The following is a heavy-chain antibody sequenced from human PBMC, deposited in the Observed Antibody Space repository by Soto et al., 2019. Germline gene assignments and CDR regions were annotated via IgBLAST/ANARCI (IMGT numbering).Heavy chain of an antibody. J-gene: IGHJ4*02. Sequence: QVQLEESGGGLVKPGGSLRLSCAASGFTFSDSYMSWIRQAPGKGLEWVSYSHSGSSYTNYADSVKGRFTISRDNAKNSLYLQMDSLRAEDTAVYYCASSVDRGWLHLPPADWGQGTLVTVSS. CDR3: ASSVDRGWLHLPPAD. CDR2: SHSGSSYT. D-gene: IGHD5-12*01. V-gene: IGHV3-11*06. CDR1: GFTFSDSY.